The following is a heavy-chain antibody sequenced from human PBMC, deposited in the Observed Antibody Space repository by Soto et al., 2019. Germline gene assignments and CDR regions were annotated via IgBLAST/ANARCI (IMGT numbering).Heavy chain of an antibody. J-gene: IGHJ3*01. D-gene: IGHD2-15*01. CDR3: ARGQEFGGTGDGYDF. V-gene: IGHV1-69*12. Sequence: QVQLVQSGAEVKKPGSSVKVSCKASGGNFRSESINWVRQAPGQGLEWMGGIIPFFGTSDYAQKFQGRLRITADESTTTASLELSSLRSQDTAAYYCARGQEFGGTGDGYDFWGQGTLVTVSS. CDR2: IIPFFGTS. CDR1: GGNFRSES.